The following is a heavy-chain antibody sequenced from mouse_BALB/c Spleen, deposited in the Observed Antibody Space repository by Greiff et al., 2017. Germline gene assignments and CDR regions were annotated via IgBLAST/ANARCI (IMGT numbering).Heavy chain of an antibody. Sequence: VHLVESGPELVKPGASVKISCKASGYAFSSSWMNWVKQRPGQGLEWIGRIYPGDGDTNYNGKFKGKATLTADKSSSTAYMQLSSLTSVDSAVYFCARGGTTGYWYFDVWGAGTTVTVSS. CDR2: IYPGDGDT. CDR1: GYAFSSSW. D-gene: IGHD1-1*01. CDR3: ARGGTTGYWYFDV. V-gene: IGHV1-82*01. J-gene: IGHJ1*01.